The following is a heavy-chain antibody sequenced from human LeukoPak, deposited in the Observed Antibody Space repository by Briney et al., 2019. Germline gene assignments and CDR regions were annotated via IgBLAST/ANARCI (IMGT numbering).Heavy chain of an antibody. CDR3: AKDTGTTGTTTDAFDI. D-gene: IGHD1-1*01. CDR2: MWYDGSRE. V-gene: IGHV3-33*06. CDR1: GFILSTHG. J-gene: IGHJ3*02. Sequence: GGSLRLSCAASGFILSTHGMHWVRQAPGKGLEWVAGMWYDGSREDYADSVKGRFTISRDNSKNTLYLQMNSLRAEDTAVYYCAKDTGTTGTTTDAFDIWGQGTMVTVSS.